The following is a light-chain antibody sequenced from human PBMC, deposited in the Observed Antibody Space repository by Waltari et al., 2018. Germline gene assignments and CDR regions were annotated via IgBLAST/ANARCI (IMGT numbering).Light chain of an antibody. V-gene: IGLV1-44*01. J-gene: IGLJ3*02. CDR2: NDE. Sequence: QSVLTQPPSASGTPGQSVTISCSGSSSNIGSNSVNWYQQLPGSAPKLLIYNDEPRPSGVPDLFSGSKSGTSASLAISGLQSEDEADYYCAAWDDSLNGWVFGGGTKLTVL. CDR3: AAWDDSLNGWV. CDR1: SSNIGSNS.